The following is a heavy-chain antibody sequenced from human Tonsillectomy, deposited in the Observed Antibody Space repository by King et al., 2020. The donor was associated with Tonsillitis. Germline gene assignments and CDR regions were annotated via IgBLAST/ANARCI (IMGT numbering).Heavy chain of an antibody. CDR2: INPKSGDT. CDR1: GYPFSVYY. D-gene: IGHD2-2*01. V-gene: IGHV1-2*02. J-gene: IGHJ6*04. Sequence: QLVQSGAEVKKPGASVKVSCTPSGYPFSVYYVHWVRQAPGQGLEWMGWINPKSGDTIYAQKFQDRVTMTRDTTISTAYMELSRLRSDDTAVYYCARALDLLLPPGMDVWGKGTTVTVSS. CDR3: ARALDLLLPPGMDV.